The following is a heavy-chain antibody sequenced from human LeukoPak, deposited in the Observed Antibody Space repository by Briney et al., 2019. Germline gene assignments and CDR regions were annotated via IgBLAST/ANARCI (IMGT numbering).Heavy chain of an antibody. Sequence: SETLSLTCTVSGGSISSYYWSWIRQPPGKGLEWIGYIYYSGSTNYNPSLKSRVTISVDTSKNQFSLKLSSVTAADTAVYYCARERRDGYNYPWGQGTLVTVYS. CDR2: IYYSGST. V-gene: IGHV4-59*01. J-gene: IGHJ5*02. CDR3: ARERRDGYNYP. CDR1: GGSISSYY. D-gene: IGHD5-24*01.